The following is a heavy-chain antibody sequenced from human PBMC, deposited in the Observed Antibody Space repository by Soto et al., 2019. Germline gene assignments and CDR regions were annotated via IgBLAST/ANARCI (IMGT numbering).Heavy chain of an antibody. V-gene: IGHV1-69*13. CDR1: GGTFSSYA. D-gene: IGHD3-3*01. CDR2: IIPNNGTA. Sequence: ASVKVSCKASGGTFSSYAISWVRQAPGQGLEWMGWIIPNNGTANYAQKLQGRVTITADASTSTAYMELRSLRSDDTAVYYCAREQYYDFWSGYGPDAFDIWGQGTMVTVSS. CDR3: AREQYYDFWSGYGPDAFDI. J-gene: IGHJ3*02.